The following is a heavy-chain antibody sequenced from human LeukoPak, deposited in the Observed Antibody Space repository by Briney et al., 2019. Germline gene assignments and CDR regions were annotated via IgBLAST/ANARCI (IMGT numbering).Heavy chain of an antibody. J-gene: IGHJ5*02. Sequence: GESLKISCKGSGYSFTSYWIGWVRQMPGKGLEWMGIIYPGDSDTRYSPSFQGQVTIAADKSISTAYLQSSSLKASDTATYCCARHPFKYYGSESYYNEHWFDPWGQGTLVTVSS. CDR1: GYSFTSYW. V-gene: IGHV5-51*01. CDR3: ARHPFKYYGSESYYNEHWFDP. CDR2: IYPGDSDT. D-gene: IGHD3-10*01.